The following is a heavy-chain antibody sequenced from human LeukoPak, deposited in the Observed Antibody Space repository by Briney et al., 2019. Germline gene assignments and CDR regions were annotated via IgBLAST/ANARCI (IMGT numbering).Heavy chain of an antibody. Sequence: SETLSLTCTVSGGSISSSSYYWGWIRQPPGKGLEWIGSIYYSGSTYYNPSLKSRVTISVDTSKNQFSLKLSSVTAADTAVYYCARGGGRNYFDYWGQGTLVTVSS. J-gene: IGHJ4*02. CDR1: GGSISSSSYY. CDR3: ARGGGRNYFDY. V-gene: IGHV4-39*07. D-gene: IGHD3-16*01. CDR2: IYYSGST.